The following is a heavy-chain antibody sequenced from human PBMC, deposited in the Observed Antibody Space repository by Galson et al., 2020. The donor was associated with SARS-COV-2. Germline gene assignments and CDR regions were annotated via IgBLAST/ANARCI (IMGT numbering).Heavy chain of an antibody. V-gene: IGHV3-7*03. CDR1: GFTFSTYW. J-gene: IGHJ6*03. D-gene: IGHD4-4*01. CDR3: VRDDYRKIPGYFYFYIAV. CDR2: INQGGSEK. Sequence: GESLKISCAASGFTFSTYWMSWVRQAPGKGLEWVANINQGGSEKYYVESVKGRFTISRDNAKKSLYLQMNSLRVEDTAVYYCVRDDYRKIPGYFYFYIAVWSKGTTLTVSS.